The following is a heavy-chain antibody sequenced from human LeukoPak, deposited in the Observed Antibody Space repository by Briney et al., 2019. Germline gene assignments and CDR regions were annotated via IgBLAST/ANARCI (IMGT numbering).Heavy chain of an antibody. CDR1: GGSISSGSYY. Sequence: SQTLSLTCTVSGGSISSGSYYWSWIRQPPGKGLEWIWRIYTSGSTNYNPSPNSRVTISVDKSKNQVSLKLTSVTAADTAVYYCARDTYHYDISGYYRLDYWGQGTLVTVSS. CDR3: ARDTYHYDISGYYRLDY. CDR2: IYTSGST. J-gene: IGHJ4*02. V-gene: IGHV4-61*02. D-gene: IGHD3-22*01.